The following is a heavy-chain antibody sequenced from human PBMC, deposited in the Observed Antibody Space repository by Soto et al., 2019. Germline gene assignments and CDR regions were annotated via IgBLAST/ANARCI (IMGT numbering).Heavy chain of an antibody. CDR3: ARLYCSSSTCDSWFDP. D-gene: IGHD2-2*01. CDR1: GYTFTTFW. Sequence: RGESLKISCTGFGYTFTTFWISWVRQMPGRGLEWMGRIDPRDSYTKYSPSFEGHVTISADKSTRTAYLQWGSLKASDTAMYYCARLYCSSSTCDSWFDPWGQGTLVTVSS. J-gene: IGHJ5*02. V-gene: IGHV5-10-1*01. CDR2: IDPRDSYT.